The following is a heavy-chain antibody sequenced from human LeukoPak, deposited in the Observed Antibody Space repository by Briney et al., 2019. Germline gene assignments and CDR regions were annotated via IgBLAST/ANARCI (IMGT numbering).Heavy chain of an antibody. CDR1: GFTFSSYG. J-gene: IGHJ4*02. CDR3: ARGDQWEQPLDY. D-gene: IGHD1-26*01. CDR2: IRYDGSNK. V-gene: IGHV3-30*02. Sequence: QPGGSLRLSCAASGFTFSSYGMHWVRQAPGKGLEWVAFIRYDGSNKYYADSVKGRFTISRDNSKNTLYLQMNSLRAEDTAVYYCARGDQWEQPLDYWGQGTLVTVSS.